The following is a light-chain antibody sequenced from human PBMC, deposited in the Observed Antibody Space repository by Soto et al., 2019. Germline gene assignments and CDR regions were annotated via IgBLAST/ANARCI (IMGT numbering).Light chain of an antibody. CDR2: GAS. V-gene: IGKV3-15*01. CDR3: QXYNNWPPIT. J-gene: IGKJ5*01. CDR1: QSVSSN. Sequence: EIVMTQSPATLSVSPGERATLSCRASQSVSSNLAWYQQKPGQAPRLLIYGASTRATGIPARFSGSGSGTEFTLTISSLQSEDFAVYYCQXYNNWPPITFGQGTRLEIK.